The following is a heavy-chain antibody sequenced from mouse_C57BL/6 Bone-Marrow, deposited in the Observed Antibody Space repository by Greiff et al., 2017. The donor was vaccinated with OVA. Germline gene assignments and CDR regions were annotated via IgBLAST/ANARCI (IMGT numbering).Heavy chain of an antibody. V-gene: IGHV1-18*01. D-gene: IGHD1-1*01. J-gene: IGHJ4*01. Sequence: VQLQQSGPELVKPGASVKIPCKASGYTFTDYNMDWVKQSHGKSLEWIGDINPNNGGTNYNQKFKGKATLTVDKSSSTAYMELRSLTSEDTAVYYCARDSSLYAMDYWGQGTSVTVSS. CDR1: GYTFTDYN. CDR3: ARDSSLYAMDY. CDR2: INPNNGGT.